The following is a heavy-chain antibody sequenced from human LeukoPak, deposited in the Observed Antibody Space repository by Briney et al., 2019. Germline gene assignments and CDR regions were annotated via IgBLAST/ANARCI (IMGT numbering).Heavy chain of an antibody. D-gene: IGHD2-2*02. CDR3: AKDRGDCTSTSCHKPLDY. CDR1: GFTFSSYW. CDR2: INSDGSTT. V-gene: IGHV3-74*01. Sequence: GGSLRLSCAASGFTFSSYWMHWVRQAPGKGLVWVSRINSDGSTTTYADSVKGRFTFSRDNAKNTLYLQMNSLRAADTAVYYCAKDRGDCTSTSCHKPLDYWGQGTLVTVSS. J-gene: IGHJ4*02.